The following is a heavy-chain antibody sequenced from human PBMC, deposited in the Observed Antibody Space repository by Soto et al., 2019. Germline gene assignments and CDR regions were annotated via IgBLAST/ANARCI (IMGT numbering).Heavy chain of an antibody. Sequence: QVQLVESGGGVVQPGRSLRLSCAASGFTFSSYGMHWVRQAPGKGLEWVAVISYDGSNKYYADSVKGRFTISRDNSMNTVYLQMNSLRAEDTAVYYCAKDRGSSWPTYYYYGMDVWGQGTTVTVSS. V-gene: IGHV3-30*18. CDR3: AKDRGSSWPTYYYYGMDV. CDR2: ISYDGSNK. J-gene: IGHJ6*02. D-gene: IGHD6-13*01. CDR1: GFTFSSYG.